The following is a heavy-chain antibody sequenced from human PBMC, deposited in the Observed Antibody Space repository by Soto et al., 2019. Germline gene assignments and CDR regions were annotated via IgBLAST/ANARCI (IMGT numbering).Heavy chain of an antibody. CDR1: GGSISGYY. CDR2: IYYSGST. CDR3: ARGGRTIFGRYFDY. Sequence: SETLCVTCTVSGGSISGYYWSWIRQPPGKGLEWIGYIYYSGSTNYNPSLKSRVTISVDTSKNQFSLKLSSVTAADTAVYYCARGGRTIFGRYFDYWGQGTLVTVS. D-gene: IGHD3-3*01. J-gene: IGHJ4*02. V-gene: IGHV4-59*01.